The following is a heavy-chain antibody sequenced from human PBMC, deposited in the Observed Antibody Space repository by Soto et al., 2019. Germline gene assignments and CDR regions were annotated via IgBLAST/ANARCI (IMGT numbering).Heavy chain of an antibody. D-gene: IGHD6-6*01. V-gene: IGHV1-69*06. CDR3: AVSRPKSYYYYGMDV. CDR2: IIPIFGTA. CDR1: GRTFSSYA. Sequence: AVKVSCKASGRTFSSYAISWVRQAPGQGLEWMGGIIPIFGTANYAQKFQGRVTITADKSTSTAYMELSSLRSEGTAVYYCAVSRPKSYYYYGMDVWGQGTTVTVSS. J-gene: IGHJ6*02.